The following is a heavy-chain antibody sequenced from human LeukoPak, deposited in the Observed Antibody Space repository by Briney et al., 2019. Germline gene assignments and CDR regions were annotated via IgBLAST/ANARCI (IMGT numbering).Heavy chain of an antibody. D-gene: IGHD6-25*01. CDR3: ARASRGIAANLCFDY. CDR2: IKEDGSEK. J-gene: IGHJ4*02. CDR1: GFTFSDYW. Sequence: GGSLRLSCAASGFTFSDYWMSWVRQARGKGLEWVANIKEDGSEKYYVDSVKGRFTISRDSAKNSLFLQMNSLRAEDTAVYYCARASRGIAANLCFDYWGQGILVTVSS. V-gene: IGHV3-7*01.